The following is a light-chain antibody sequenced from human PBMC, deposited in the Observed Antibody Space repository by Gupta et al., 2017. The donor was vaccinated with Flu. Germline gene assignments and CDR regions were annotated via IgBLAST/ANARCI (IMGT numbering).Light chain of an antibody. CDR3: QQHVSHPLT. CDR2: AAD. Sequence: PSFLSASVGDRVAITCRASQGVSSYLAWYQQKPGKAPKLLIFAADALQSGVPSRFRGSGSGTEFTLTISSLQPEDFATYFCQQHVSHPLTFGGGTXVEI. V-gene: IGKV1-9*01. CDR1: QGVSSY. J-gene: IGKJ4*01.